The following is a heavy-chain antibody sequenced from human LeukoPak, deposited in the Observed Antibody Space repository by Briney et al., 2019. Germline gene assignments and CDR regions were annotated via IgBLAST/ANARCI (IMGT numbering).Heavy chain of an antibody. CDR2: IYYSGST. V-gene: IGHV4-61*05. CDR3: ARLPQQLDAFDI. CDR1: GGSINSTSDY. Sequence: SETLSLTCFVSGGSINSTSDYWGWIRQPPGKGPEWIGYIYYSGSTNYNPSLKSRVTISVDTSKNQFSLKLSSVTAADTAVYYCARLPQQLDAFDIWGQGTTVTVSS. J-gene: IGHJ3*02. D-gene: IGHD6-13*01.